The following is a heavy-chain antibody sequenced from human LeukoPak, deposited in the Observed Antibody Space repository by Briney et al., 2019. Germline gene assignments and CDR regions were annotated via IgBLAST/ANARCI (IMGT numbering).Heavy chain of an antibody. CDR1: GFTFSSYA. CDR3: ARRINYYDSSGYYYVRYFDS. CDR2: ISYDGSNK. V-gene: IGHV3-30-3*01. D-gene: IGHD3-22*01. Sequence: GGSLRLSCAVSGFTFSSYAMQWVRQAPGKGLDWVAVISYDGSNKYYADSVKGRFTISRDNAKNTLYLQMNSLGAEDTAVYYCARRINYYDSSGYYYVRYFDSWGQGTLVAVSS. J-gene: IGHJ4*02.